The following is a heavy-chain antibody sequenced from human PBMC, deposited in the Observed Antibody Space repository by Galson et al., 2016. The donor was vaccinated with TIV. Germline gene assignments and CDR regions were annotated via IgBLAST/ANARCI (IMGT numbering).Heavy chain of an antibody. CDR2: IHRDGSEE. D-gene: IGHD2-15*01. CDR1: GFTLSSYW. J-gene: IGHJ4*02. V-gene: IGHV3-7*01. Sequence: SLRLSCAASGFTLSSYWMIWVRLAPGRGLEWVANIHRDGSEEYYMDSVKGRFTISRDNTRNSLYLQMNSLRDEDSAVYYCARGGSIVAVVPATRGQGTLVTVSS. CDR3: ARGGSIVAVVPAT.